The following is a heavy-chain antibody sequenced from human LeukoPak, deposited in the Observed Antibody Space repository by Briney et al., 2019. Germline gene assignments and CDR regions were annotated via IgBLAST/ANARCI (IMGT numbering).Heavy chain of an antibody. V-gene: IGHV3-74*01. J-gene: IGHJ4*02. D-gene: IGHD5-24*01. CDR3: ASGDGEMAAPPGY. CDR1: GFTFSDYW. Sequence: GGSLRLSCVASGFTFSDYWMHWVRQAPGKGLVWVSRINSDESSTSYADSVKGRFTISRDNAKNTLYLQMNSLRAEDTAVYYCASGDGEMAAPPGYWGQGTLVTVSS. CDR2: INSDESST.